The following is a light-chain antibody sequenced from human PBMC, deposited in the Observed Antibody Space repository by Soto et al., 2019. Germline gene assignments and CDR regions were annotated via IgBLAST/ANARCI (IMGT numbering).Light chain of an antibody. V-gene: IGLV1-44*01. J-gene: IGLJ1*01. Sequence: QSVLTQPPSASGAPGQSVTISCSGSSSNIGSNTVYWFQQLPGTTPKLLIFNNNQRPSGVPDRFSGSKSGTSASLAMRGLQSEDEADDYCAAWDNSLNGFYVFGTGTKLTVL. CDR2: NNN. CDR1: SSNIGSNT. CDR3: AAWDNSLNGFYV.